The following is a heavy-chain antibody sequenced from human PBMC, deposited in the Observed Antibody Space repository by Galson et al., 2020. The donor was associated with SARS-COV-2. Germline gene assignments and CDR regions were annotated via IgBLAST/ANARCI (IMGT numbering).Heavy chain of an antibody. CDR3: AREGASSSIKQNYYYYGLDV. D-gene: IGHD6-6*01. J-gene: IGHJ6*02. V-gene: IGHV3-7*01. CDR2: IKQDGSEK. CDR1: FSTYW. Sequence: FSTYWMSWVRQAPGKGLEWVANIKQDGSEKYYVDSVKGRFTISRDNAKNALYLQMNSLRAEDTALYYCAREGASSSIKQNYYYYGLDVWGQGTTVTVS.